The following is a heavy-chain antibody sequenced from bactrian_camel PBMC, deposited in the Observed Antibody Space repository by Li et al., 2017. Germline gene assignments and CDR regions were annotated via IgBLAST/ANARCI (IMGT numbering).Heavy chain of an antibody. CDR3: AASGSARWLVDCIGRNWGRY. CDR1: GVAFDNVC. CDR2: IASSGGT. V-gene: IGHV3S55*01. Sequence: HVQLVESGGGSVQAGGSLRLSCTVSGVAFDNVCVGWFRLAPGKKREGVAGIASSGGTTYADSVKGRFTISKDAADYTLYLSMTNLKPEDTAVYYCAASGSARWLVDCIGRNWGRYWGQGTQVTVS. D-gene: IGHD7*01. J-gene: IGHJ4*01.